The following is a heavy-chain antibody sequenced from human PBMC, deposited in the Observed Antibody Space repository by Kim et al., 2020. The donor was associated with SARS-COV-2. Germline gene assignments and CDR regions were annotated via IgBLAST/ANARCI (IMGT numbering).Heavy chain of an antibody. CDR2: INHSGST. D-gene: IGHD3-22*01. V-gene: IGHV4-34*01. CDR3: ARVPSSPDYYDSSGHYY. J-gene: IGHJ4*01. Sequence: SETLSLTCAVYGGSFSGYYWSWIRQPPGKGLEWIGEINHSGSTNYNPSLKSRVTISVDTSKNQFSLKLSSVTAADTAVYYCARVPSSPDYYDSSGHYYWG. CDR1: GGSFSGYY.